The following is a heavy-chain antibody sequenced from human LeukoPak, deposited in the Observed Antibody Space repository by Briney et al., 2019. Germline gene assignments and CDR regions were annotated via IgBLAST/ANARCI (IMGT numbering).Heavy chain of an antibody. CDR1: GGTFSNYA. CDR2: IIPMFNTA. Sequence: ASVKVSCKASGGTFSNYAISWVRQAPGQGLEWMGGIIPMFNTANYAQKFQGRVRITADESTSTAYLELSSLRSEDTALYYCARDPPYYDISTADNNWGQGTLVTVSS. V-gene: IGHV1-69*13. CDR3: ARDPPYYDISTADNN. J-gene: IGHJ4*02. D-gene: IGHD3-9*01.